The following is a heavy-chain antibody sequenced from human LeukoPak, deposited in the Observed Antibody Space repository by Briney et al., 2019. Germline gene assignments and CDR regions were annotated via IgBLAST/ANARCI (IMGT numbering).Heavy chain of an antibody. J-gene: IGHJ4*02. CDR2: IRGSGTTI. CDR1: GFTFSSYT. D-gene: IGHD6-19*01. V-gene: IGHV3-48*02. Sequence: GGSLRLSCAASGFTFSSYTMNWVRQAPGGGLEWLAYIRGSGTTIYYADSVKGRFTISRDNAENSLFLQMNSLRDEDTAMYYCARSPGSGWAPLDYWGQGTLVTVSS. CDR3: ARSPGSGWAPLDY.